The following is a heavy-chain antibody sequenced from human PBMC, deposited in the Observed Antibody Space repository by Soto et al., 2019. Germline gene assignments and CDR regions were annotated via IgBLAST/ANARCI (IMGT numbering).Heavy chain of an antibody. D-gene: IGHD6-13*01. CDR2: IYYNGST. V-gene: IGHV4-39*01. CDR1: GGSTSSRSYY. CDR3: AKTSGYRSSWNFDY. J-gene: IGHJ4*02. Sequence: PSETLSLTCTVSGGSTSSRSYYWAWIRQPPGKGLEWIGSIYYNGSTYYNPSLKSRVTISIDTSKNQFSLKLSSVTAADTAVYYCAKTSGYRSSWNFDYWGQGTLVTVSS.